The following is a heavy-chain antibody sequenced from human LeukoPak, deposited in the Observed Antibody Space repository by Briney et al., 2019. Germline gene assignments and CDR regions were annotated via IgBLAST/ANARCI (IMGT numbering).Heavy chain of an antibody. CDR2: INPSGGST. CDR3: ARGGPITYYDILTGSTYYFDY. J-gene: IGHJ4*02. V-gene: IGHV1-46*01. CDR1: GYTFTSYY. Sequence: ASVKVSCKASGYTFTSYYMHWVRQAPGQGLEWMGIINPSGGSTSYAQKFQGRVTMTRDTSTSTVYMELSSLRSEDTAVYYCARGGPITYYDILTGSTYYFDYWGQGTLVTVSS. D-gene: IGHD3-9*01.